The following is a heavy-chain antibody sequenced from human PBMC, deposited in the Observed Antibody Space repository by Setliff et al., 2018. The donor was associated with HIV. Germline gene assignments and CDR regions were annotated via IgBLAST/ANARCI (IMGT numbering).Heavy chain of an antibody. CDR1: GYTFSSYG. V-gene: IGHV1-18*01. CDR2: ISAYNGNT. Sequence: ASVKVSCKASGYTFSSYGISWVRQAPGQGLEWMGWISAYNGNTNYAQKLQGRVTMTTDTSTSTAYMELSSLRFEDTAMYYCASAYCSSTGCYVRWGNGMDVWGQGTTVTVSS. D-gene: IGHD2-2*01. CDR3: ASAYCSSTGCYVRWGNGMDV. J-gene: IGHJ6*02.